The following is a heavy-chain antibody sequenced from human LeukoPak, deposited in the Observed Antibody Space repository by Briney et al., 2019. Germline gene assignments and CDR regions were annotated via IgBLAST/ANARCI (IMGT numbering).Heavy chain of an antibody. CDR2: ISGRNGYT. CDR3: ARESSSGLIIDY. V-gene: IGHV3-11*06. J-gene: IGHJ4*02. CDR1: GFTFSDFY. Sequence: PGGSLRLSCAASGFTFSDFYMNWIRQAPGKGLEWVSYISGRNGYTDYADSVKGRFTISRDNSKKSLYLQMNSLRAEDTAVYYCARESSSGLIIDYLGQGTLVTVSS. D-gene: IGHD6-19*01.